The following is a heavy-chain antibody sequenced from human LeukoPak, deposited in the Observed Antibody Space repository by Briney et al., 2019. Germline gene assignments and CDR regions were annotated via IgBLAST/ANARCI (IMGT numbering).Heavy chain of an antibody. CDR3: ARDVSPWELPYFDY. CDR2: IDSGSSTI. J-gene: IGHJ4*02. D-gene: IGHD1-26*01. CDR1: GFIFSSYS. V-gene: IGHV3-48*01. Sequence: GGSLRLSCAASGFIFSSYSMNWVRQAPGKGLEWVSYIDSGSSTIYYADSVKGRVTISRDNAKNSLYLQMNSLRAEDTAVYYCARDVSPWELPYFDYWGQGTLVTVSS.